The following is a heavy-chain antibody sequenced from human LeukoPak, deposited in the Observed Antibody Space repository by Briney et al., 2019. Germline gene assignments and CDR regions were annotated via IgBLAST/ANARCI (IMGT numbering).Heavy chain of an antibody. D-gene: IGHD6-6*01. CDR1: GGTFSSYA. V-gene: IGHV1-69*05. J-gene: IGHJ5*02. CDR2: IIPIFGTA. CDR3: ARVEEEYSSFNWFDP. Sequence: SVKVSCKASGGTFSSYAISWVRQAPGQGLEWMGGIIPIFGTANYAQKFQGRVTITTDESTSTAYMELSSLRSEGTAVYYCARVEEEYSSFNWFDPWGQGTLVTVSS.